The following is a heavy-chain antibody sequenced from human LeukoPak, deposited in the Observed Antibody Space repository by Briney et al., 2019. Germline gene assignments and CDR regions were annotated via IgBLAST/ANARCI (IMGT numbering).Heavy chain of an antibody. CDR1: GFNFSNYW. D-gene: IGHD4-11*01. CDR2: INQDGGKK. CDR3: ARLEDYSNYRYYYYYMDV. V-gene: IGHV3-7*01. Sequence: PGGSLRLFCGASGFNFSNYWMTWVRQAPGKGLEWVANINQDGGKKNYVDSVKGRFTIFRDNTESSVYLQMNSLRAEDTAVYYCARLEDYSNYRYYYYYMDVWGKGTTVTVSS. J-gene: IGHJ6*03.